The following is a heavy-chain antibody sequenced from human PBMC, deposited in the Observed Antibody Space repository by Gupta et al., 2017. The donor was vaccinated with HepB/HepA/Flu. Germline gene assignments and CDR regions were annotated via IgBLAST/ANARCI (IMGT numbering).Heavy chain of an antibody. CDR2: ISYDGSNK. Sequence: QVQLVESGGGVVQPGRSLRLSCAASGFTFSSYGMHLVRQAPGKGLEWVAVISYDGSNKYYADSVKGRFTISRDNSKNTLYLQMNSLRAEDTAVYYCAKCREWLVHGYYYGMDVWGQGTTVTVSS. CDR3: AKCREWLVHGYYYGMDV. J-gene: IGHJ6*02. D-gene: IGHD6-19*01. CDR1: GFTFSSYG. V-gene: IGHV3-30*18.